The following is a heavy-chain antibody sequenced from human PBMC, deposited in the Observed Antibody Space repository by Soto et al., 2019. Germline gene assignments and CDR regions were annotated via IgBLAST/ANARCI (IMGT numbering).Heavy chain of an antibody. V-gene: IGHV1-3*01. CDR1: GYTCTSYA. CDR3: SRDLPPIDY. Sequence: QVQLVQSGAEVKKPGASVKVSCKASGYTCTSYAMHWVRQAPGQRLEWMGWINAGNGNTKYSQKFQGRVTITRDTSASTAYMELSILRSEDTAVYYCSRDLPPIDYRGQGTLVTVS. J-gene: IGHJ4*02. CDR2: INAGNGNT.